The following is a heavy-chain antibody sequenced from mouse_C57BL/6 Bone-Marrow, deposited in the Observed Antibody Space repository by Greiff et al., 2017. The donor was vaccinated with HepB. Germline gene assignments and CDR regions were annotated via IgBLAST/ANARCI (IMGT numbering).Heavy chain of an antibody. V-gene: IGHV5-12*01. Sequence: EVQRVESGGGLVQPGGSLKLSCAASGFTFSDYYMYWVRQTPEKRLEWVAYISNGGGSTYYPDTVKGRFTISRDNAKNTLYLQMSRLKSEDTAMYYCARREVKRGYYAMDYWGQGTSVTVSS. CDR2: ISNGGGST. CDR1: GFTFSDYY. D-gene: IGHD2-2*01. CDR3: ARREVKRGYYAMDY. J-gene: IGHJ4*01.